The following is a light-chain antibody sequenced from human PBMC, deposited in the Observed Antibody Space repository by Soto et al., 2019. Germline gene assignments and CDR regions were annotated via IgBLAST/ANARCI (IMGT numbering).Light chain of an antibody. Sequence: LTQPASVSGSPGQSITISYAGTSSDVGSYNFVSWYQQHPGRAPKLMIYEVTKRPSGVSSRFSGSKSGNTASLTISGLQAEDEADYYCCSYAGTSSYVFGTGTKVTVL. CDR2: EVT. CDR1: SSDVGSYNF. CDR3: CSYAGTSSYV. J-gene: IGLJ1*01. V-gene: IGLV2-23*02.